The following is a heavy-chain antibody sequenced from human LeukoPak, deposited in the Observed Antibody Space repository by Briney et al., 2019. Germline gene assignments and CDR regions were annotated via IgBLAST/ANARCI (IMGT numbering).Heavy chain of an antibody. Sequence: ASLRLSCKASGDTFTSYDINCVRQATGQRLECMGWMNPNSSNTGYAQKFQGRVTITRNTDIDTACMELSSLRSEDTAVYYCARIRNPAAHLDYWGKGTLVPVSS. V-gene: IGHV1-8*03. J-gene: IGHJ4*02. CDR3: ARIRNPAAHLDY. D-gene: IGHD2-2*01. CDR2: MNPNSSNT. CDR1: GDTFTSYD.